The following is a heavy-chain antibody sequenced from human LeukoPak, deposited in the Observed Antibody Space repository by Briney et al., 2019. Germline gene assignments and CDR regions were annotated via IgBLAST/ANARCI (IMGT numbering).Heavy chain of an antibody. CDR1: GFTFSSYW. CDR3: ARLRCDSCYPNWLDP. CDR2: IDSDESST. J-gene: IGHJ5*02. D-gene: IGHD2-15*01. Sequence: GGSLRLSCAASGFTFSSYWMHWVRQAPGKGLVWVSRIDSDESSTSYADSVKGRFTISRDNAKNTLYLQMNSLRAEDTAVYYCARLRCDSCYPNWLDPWGQGTLVTVSS. V-gene: IGHV3-74*01.